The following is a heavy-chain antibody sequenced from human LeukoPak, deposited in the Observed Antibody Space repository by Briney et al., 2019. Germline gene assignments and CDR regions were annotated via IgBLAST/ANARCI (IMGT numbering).Heavy chain of an antibody. D-gene: IGHD1-26*01. Sequence: ASVKVSCKASGYTFTGYYMHWVQQAPGQGLEWMGWINPNSGGTNYAQKFQGRVTMTRDTSISTAYMELRSLRSDDTAVYYCARGGVGATHRLKLFDYWGQGTLVTVSS. CDR2: INPNSGGT. CDR3: ARGGVGATHRLKLFDY. V-gene: IGHV1-2*02. J-gene: IGHJ4*02. CDR1: GYTFTGYY.